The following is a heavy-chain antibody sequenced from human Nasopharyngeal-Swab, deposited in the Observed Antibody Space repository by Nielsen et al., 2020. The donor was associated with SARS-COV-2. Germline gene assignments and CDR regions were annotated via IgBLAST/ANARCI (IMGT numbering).Heavy chain of an antibody. CDR2: IVIGSGNT. V-gene: IGHV1-58*02. J-gene: IGHJ6*02. CDR1: GYTFTSYY. D-gene: IGHD4-11*01. CDR3: AAYSSGPYYYYYGMDV. Sequence: SVKVSCKASGYTFTSYYMHWVRQAPGQGLEWIGWIVIGSGNTNYAQEFQERVTITRDMSTSTAYMELSSLRSEDTAVYYCAAYSSGPYYYYYGMDVWGQGTTVTVSS.